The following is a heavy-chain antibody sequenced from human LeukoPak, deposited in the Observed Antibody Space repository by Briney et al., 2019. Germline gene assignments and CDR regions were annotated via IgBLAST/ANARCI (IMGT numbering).Heavy chain of an antibody. V-gene: IGHV1-18*01. CDR3: ARDPGSGNYRADY. Sequence: ASVKVSCKASGYTLSNWGISWVRQAPGQGLEWMGWISGYNGNTNYAQKLQGRATMTTDTSTSTAYMELRSLGSDDTAMYYCARDPGSGNYRADYWGQGTLVTVSS. J-gene: IGHJ4*02. D-gene: IGHD3-10*01. CDR2: ISGYNGNT. CDR1: GYTLSNWG.